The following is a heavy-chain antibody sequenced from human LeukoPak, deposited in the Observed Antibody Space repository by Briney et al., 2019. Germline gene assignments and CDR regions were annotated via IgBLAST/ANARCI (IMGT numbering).Heavy chain of an antibody. CDR2: IYYIGNT. D-gene: IGHD3/OR15-3a*01. CDR1: GVSISSSNSY. Sequence: SETLSLTCPVSGVSISSSNSYWGWIRQPPGKGLEWIGSIYYIGNTYYNSSLKSQVSISIDTSKNQFSLRLTSVTAADTAVYYCARQTGSGLFILPGGQGTLVTVSS. V-gene: IGHV4-39*01. CDR3: ARQTGSGLFILP. J-gene: IGHJ4*02.